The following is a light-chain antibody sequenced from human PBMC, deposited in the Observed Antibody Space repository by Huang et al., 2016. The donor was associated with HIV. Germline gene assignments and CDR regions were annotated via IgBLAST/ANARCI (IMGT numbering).Light chain of an antibody. CDR3: QQRRAWPLT. CDR2: DAS. J-gene: IGKJ4*01. Sequence: EIVLTQSPATLSLYPGERATLSCRASQSVRSYLAWYQQKPGQAPRLLIYDASNRATGIPARFSGSGPGTDFTLTISNLQSEDFAVYYCQQRRAWPLTFGGGTKVEI. CDR1: QSVRSY. V-gene: IGKV3-11*01.